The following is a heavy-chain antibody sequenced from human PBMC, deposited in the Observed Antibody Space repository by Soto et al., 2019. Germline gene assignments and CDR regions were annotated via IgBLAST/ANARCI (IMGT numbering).Heavy chain of an antibody. D-gene: IGHD1-1*01. CDR1: GFTFSSYA. J-gene: IGHJ3*02. CDR2: ISYDGSNK. CDR3: ARERRDAFDI. V-gene: IGHV3-30-3*01. Sequence: QVQLVESGGGVVLPGRSLRLSCAASGFTFSSYAMHWVRQAPGKGLEWVAVISYDGSNKYYADSVKGRFTISRDNSKNTLYLQMNSLRAEDTAVYYCARERRDAFDIWGQGTMVTVSS.